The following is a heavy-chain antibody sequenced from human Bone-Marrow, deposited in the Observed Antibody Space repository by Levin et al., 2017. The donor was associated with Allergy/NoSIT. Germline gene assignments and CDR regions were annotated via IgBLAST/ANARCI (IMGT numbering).Heavy chain of an antibody. V-gene: IGHV4-31*03. CDR1: GGSISSGGYY. Sequence: SCTVSGGSISSGGYYWSWIRQHPGKGLEWIGYIYYSGSTYYNPSLKSRVTISVDTSKNQFSLKLSSVTAADTAVYYCARVSRSIMITFGGVIARTHWYFDLWGRGTLVTVSS. CDR2: IYYSGST. D-gene: IGHD3-16*02. CDR3: ARVSRSIMITFGGVIARTHWYFDL. J-gene: IGHJ2*01.